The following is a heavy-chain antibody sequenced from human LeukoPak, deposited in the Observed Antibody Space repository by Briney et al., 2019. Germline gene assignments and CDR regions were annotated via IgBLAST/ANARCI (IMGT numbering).Heavy chain of an antibody. D-gene: IGHD3-22*01. CDR2: ITGSSAST. CDR1: GFTFSSYA. V-gene: IGHV3-23*01. CDR3: AKLDYYDTH. J-gene: IGHJ4*02. Sequence: PGGSLRLSCAASGFTFSSYAMSWVRQAPGKGLEWVSSITGSSASTYYAGSVKGRFTISRDSSKNTLYLQMNSLRAEDMAVYFCAKLDYYDTHWGQGTLVTVSS.